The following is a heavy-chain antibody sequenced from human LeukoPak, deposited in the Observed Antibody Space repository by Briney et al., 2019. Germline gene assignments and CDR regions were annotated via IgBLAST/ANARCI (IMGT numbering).Heavy chain of an antibody. CDR2: ISYDGSNK. V-gene: IGHV3-30-3*01. Sequence: GRSLRLSCAASGFTFSSYAMHWVRQAPGKGLEWVAVISYDGSNKYYADSVKGRFTISRDNSKNTLYLQMNSLRAEDTAVYYCARDRDYDSSGYYFHYFDYWSQGTLVTVSS. CDR1: GFTFSSYA. J-gene: IGHJ4*02. CDR3: ARDRDYDSSGYYFHYFDY. D-gene: IGHD3-22*01.